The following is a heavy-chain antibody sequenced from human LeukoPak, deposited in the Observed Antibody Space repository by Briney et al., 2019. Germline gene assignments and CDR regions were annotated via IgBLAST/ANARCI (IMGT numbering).Heavy chain of an antibody. D-gene: IGHD3-22*01. CDR3: AREKLDTRGYVDY. J-gene: IGHJ4*02. CDR1: GFTFSNYG. V-gene: IGHV3-48*02. CDR2: ITPTSSTI. Sequence: GGSLRLSCAASGFTFSNYGMNWVRLAPGKGLEWLSYITPTSSTIYYADSVKGRFTVSRDNARNSLYLQMNSLRDEDTAVYYCAREKLDTRGYVDYWGQGTLVTVSS.